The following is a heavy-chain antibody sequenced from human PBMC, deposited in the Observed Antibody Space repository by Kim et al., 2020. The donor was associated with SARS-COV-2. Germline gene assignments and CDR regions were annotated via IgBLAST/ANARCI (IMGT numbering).Heavy chain of an antibody. CDR3: ARGGSNYYDSSGYWEGAFDI. D-gene: IGHD3-22*01. J-gene: IGHJ3*02. Sequence: RFTISRDKSKNTLYLQMNSLRAEDTAVYYCARGGSNYYDSSGYWEGAFDIWGQGTMVTVSS. V-gene: IGHV3-30*01.